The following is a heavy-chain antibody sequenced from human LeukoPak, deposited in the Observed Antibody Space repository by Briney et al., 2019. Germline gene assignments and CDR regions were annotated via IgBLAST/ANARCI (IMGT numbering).Heavy chain of an antibody. J-gene: IGHJ4*02. CDR3: ARTTDYDSSGYYPYYFDY. D-gene: IGHD3-22*01. CDR2: INPSGGST. Sequence: ASVKVSCKASGYTFTSYYMHWVRQAPGQGLEWMGIINPSGGSTSYTQKFQGRVTMTRDTSTSTVYMELSSLRSEDTAVYYCARTTDYDSSGYYPYYFDYWGQGTLVTVSS. V-gene: IGHV1-46*01. CDR1: GYTFTSYY.